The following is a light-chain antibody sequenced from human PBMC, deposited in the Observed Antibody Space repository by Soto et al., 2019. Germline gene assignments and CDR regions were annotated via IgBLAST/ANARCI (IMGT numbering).Light chain of an antibody. CDR2: GAS. J-gene: IGKJ5*01. Sequence: EIVLTQSPGTLSLSPGERATLSCRASQSVSSSFLTWYQQKPGQAPRLLIFGASNRATGIPDRFSGSGSGTDFTLTISRLEPEDVAVYYCQQYDSSPPITFGQGTRLEIK. V-gene: IGKV3-20*01. CDR3: QQYDSSPPIT. CDR1: QSVSSSF.